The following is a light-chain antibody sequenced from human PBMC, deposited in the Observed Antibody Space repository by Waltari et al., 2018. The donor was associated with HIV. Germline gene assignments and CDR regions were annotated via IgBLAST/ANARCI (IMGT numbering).Light chain of an antibody. V-gene: IGKV3-11*01. CDR1: QSVSSY. CDR2: DRS. Sequence: IVLTQSPATLSLSPGERATLSCRASQSVSSYLALYQQKPGQAPRLLIHDRSNMATGIPARVRGRGCGTDFTLTLSSLEPEDFAVYDCQQRSTWPRTFGPGTKVDIK. CDR3: QQRSTWPRT. J-gene: IGKJ3*01.